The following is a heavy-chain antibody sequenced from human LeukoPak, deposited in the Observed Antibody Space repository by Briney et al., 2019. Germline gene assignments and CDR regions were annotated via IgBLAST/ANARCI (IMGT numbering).Heavy chain of an antibody. Sequence: SETLSLTCTVSGGSISTYYWSWIRQPPGKGLEWFGYIFYSGITNYNPSLKSRVTISVDTSKNQFSLKLNSVTAADTAVYHCARGLGYYDSSVGYWGQGILVTVSS. J-gene: IGHJ4*02. D-gene: IGHD3-22*01. CDR1: GGSISTYY. CDR2: IFYSGIT. CDR3: ARGLGYYDSSVGY. V-gene: IGHV4-59*01.